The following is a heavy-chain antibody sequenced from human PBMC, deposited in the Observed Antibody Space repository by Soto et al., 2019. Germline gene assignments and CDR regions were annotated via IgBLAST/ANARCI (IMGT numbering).Heavy chain of an antibody. CDR3: ARAPHCSGGSCHKGHWFDP. CDR1: GGSISSYY. V-gene: IGHV4-59*01. CDR2: IYYSGST. J-gene: IGHJ5*02. Sequence: SETLSLTCTVSGGSISSYYWSWIRQPPGKGLEWIGYIYYSGSTNYNPSLKSRVTISVDTSKNRFSLKLSSVTAADTAVYYCARAPHCSGGSCHKGHWFDPWGQGTLVTVSS. D-gene: IGHD2-15*01.